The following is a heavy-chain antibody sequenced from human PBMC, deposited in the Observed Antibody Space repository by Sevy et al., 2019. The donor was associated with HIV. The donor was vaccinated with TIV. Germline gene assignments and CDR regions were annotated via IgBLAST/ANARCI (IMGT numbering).Heavy chain of an antibody. CDR3: ARGFCVSSSCSGSS. Sequence: GGSLRLSCAASGFTFSSYSMNWVRQAPRKGLEWVSSISSSSSSIYYADSVKGRFTISRDNAKNSLYLQMDSLTAEDTAVYYCARGFCVSSSCSGSSWVQGTLVTVSS. CDR1: GFTFSSYS. V-gene: IGHV3-48*01. CDR2: ISSSSSSI. J-gene: IGHJ4*02. D-gene: IGHD2-2*01.